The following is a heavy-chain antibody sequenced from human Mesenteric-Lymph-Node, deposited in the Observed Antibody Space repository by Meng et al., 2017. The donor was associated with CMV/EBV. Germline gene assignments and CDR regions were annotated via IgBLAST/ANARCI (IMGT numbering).Heavy chain of an antibody. J-gene: IGHJ6*02. V-gene: IGHV3-7*01. CDR3: AKDIRGLYYYYYYGMDV. D-gene: IGHD3-10*01. CDR1: RFTFSSYW. CDR2: IKEDGSEK. Sequence: GESLKISCAASRFTFSSYWMSWVRQAPGKGLEWVANIKEDGSEKYYVDPVKGRFTISRDNAKNSLYLQMNSLRAEDTAVYYCAKDIRGLYYYYYYGMDVWGQGTTVTVSS.